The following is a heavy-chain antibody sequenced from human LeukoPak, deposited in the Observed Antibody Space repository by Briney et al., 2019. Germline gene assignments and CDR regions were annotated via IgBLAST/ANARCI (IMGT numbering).Heavy chain of an antibody. CDR2: ISSSGSTI. CDR1: GFTFSSYE. Sequence: GGSLRLSCAASGFTFSSYEMNWVRQAPGKGLEWVSYISSSGSTIYYADSVKGRFTISRDNAKNSLYLQMNSLRAEDTAVYYCARAPTGYSSGWWYYWGQGTLVTVSS. J-gene: IGHJ4*02. CDR3: ARAPTGYSSGWWYY. V-gene: IGHV3-48*03. D-gene: IGHD6-19*01.